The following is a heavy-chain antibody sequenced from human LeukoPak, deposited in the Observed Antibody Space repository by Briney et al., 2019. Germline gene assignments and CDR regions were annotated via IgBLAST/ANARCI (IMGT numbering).Heavy chain of an antibody. CDR2: FDPEDGET. CDR3: ATVRELRLGELSYSDY. D-gene: IGHD3-16*02. CDR1: GYTLTELS. V-gene: IGHV1-24*01. J-gene: IGHJ4*02. Sequence: ASVKVSCKVSGYTLTELSMHWVRQAPGKGLEWMGGFDPEDGETIYAQKFQGRVTMTEDTSTDTAYMELSSLRSEDTAVYYCATVRELRLGELSYSDYWGQGTLVTVSS.